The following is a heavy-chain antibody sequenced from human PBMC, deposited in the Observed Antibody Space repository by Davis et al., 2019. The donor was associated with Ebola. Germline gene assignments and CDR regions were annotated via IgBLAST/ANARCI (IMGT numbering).Heavy chain of an antibody. CDR1: GFTFSSYA. J-gene: IGHJ4*02. CDR2: LSRSGRST. Sequence: GESLKISCAASGFTFSSYAMSWVRQAPGKGLEWVSALSRSGRSTYYADSVKARFTISRDNSKNTLYLQMNNLRAEDTAIYYCAKNILQLWMVDYWGQGTLVAVS. V-gene: IGHV3-23*01. D-gene: IGHD5-18*01. CDR3: AKNILQLWMVDY.